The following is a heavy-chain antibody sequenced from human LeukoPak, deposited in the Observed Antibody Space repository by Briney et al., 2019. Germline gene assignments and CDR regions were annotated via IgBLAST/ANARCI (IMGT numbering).Heavy chain of an antibody. CDR1: GGSISSGSYY. CDR3: ASLLNYYDSSGYSYYYYMDV. D-gene: IGHD3-22*01. V-gene: IGHV4-61*02. CDR2: IYTSGST. J-gene: IGHJ6*03. Sequence: PSETLSLTCTVSGGSISSGSYYWSWIRQPAGKGLEWIGRIYTSGSTNYNPSLKSRVTILVDTSKNQFSLKLSSVTAADTAVYYCASLLNYYDSSGYSYYYYMDVWGKGTTVTVSS.